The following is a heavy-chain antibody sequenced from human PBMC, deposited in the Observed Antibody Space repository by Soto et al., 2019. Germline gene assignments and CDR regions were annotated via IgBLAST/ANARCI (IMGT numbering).Heavy chain of an antibody. CDR1: GDTFSSYA. V-gene: IGHV1-69*01. J-gene: IGHJ6*02. D-gene: IGHD3-22*01. Sequence: QVQLVQSGAEVKKPGSSVKVSCKASGDTFSSYAISWVQQAPGQGLEWMGGIIPIFGTANYAQKFQGRVTITADESTSTAYMELSSLRSEDTAVYYCARDGSGYRSRASPMDVWGQGTTVTVSS. CDR2: IIPIFGTA. CDR3: ARDGSGYRSRASPMDV.